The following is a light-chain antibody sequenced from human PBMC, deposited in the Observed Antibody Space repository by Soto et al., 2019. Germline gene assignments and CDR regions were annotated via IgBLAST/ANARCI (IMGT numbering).Light chain of an antibody. CDR3: QQYGSYPLT. J-gene: IGKJ4*01. CDR2: DAS. Sequence: DIPMTQSPSTLSASVGDRVTITCRASQSISSWLAWYQQKPGKAPKLLIYDASSLESGVPSRFSGSGSGTEFTLTISSLQPDDFAVYFCQQYGSYPLTFGGGTKVEIK. CDR1: QSISSW. V-gene: IGKV1-5*01.